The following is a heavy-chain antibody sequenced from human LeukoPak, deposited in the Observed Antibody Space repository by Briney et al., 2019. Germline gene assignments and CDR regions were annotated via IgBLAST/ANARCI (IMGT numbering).Heavy chain of an antibody. Sequence: GGSLRLSCAASGFTVSSNYMSWVRQAPGKGLEWVSVIYSGGSTYYADSVRGRFTISRDNSKNTLYLQMNSLRAEDTAVYYCASHSSGWYDYWGQGTLVTVSS. CDR2: IYSGGST. J-gene: IGHJ4*02. CDR3: ASHSSGWYDY. CDR1: GFTVSSNY. V-gene: IGHV3-53*01. D-gene: IGHD6-19*01.